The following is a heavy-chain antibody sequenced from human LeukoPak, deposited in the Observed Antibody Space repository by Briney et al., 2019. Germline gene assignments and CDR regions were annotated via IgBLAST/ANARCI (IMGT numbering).Heavy chain of an antibody. D-gene: IGHD1-1*01. J-gene: IGHJ4*02. CDR1: GFTFDTYA. CDR3: ARETNWNGIDY. V-gene: IGHV3-23*01. Sequence: GGSLRLSCAASGFTFDTYAMSWVRQAPGKGLQWVSSITGSGDRTYYADSVKGRFTISRDNSKNTLYLQMNSLRAEDTAVYYCARETNWNGIDYWGQGTLVTVSS. CDR2: ITGSGDRT.